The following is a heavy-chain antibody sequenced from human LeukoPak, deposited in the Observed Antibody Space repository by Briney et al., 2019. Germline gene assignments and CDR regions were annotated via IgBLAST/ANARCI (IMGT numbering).Heavy chain of an antibody. V-gene: IGHV3-7*01. D-gene: IGHD4-11*01. CDR3: ASSTTKGPYYYYGMDV. Sequence: GGSLRLSCAASGFTFSSYWMSWVRQAPGKGLEWVANIKQDGSEKYYVDSVKGRFTISRDSAKNSLYLQMNSLRAEDTAVYYCASSTTKGPYYYYGMDVWGQGTTVTVSS. J-gene: IGHJ6*02. CDR2: IKQDGSEK. CDR1: GFTFSSYW.